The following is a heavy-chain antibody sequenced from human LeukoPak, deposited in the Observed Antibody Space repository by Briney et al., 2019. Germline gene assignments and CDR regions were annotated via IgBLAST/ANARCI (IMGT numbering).Heavy chain of an antibody. D-gene: IGHD6-13*01. J-gene: IGHJ5*02. Sequence: GASVKVSSKVSGYTLTELSMHWVRQAPGKGLEWVGGFYPEDGETIYAQKFQGRVTMTEDTSTDTAYMELSSLRSEDTAVYYCATDRRWYSNSWYVYHNWFDPWGQGTLVTVSS. V-gene: IGHV1-24*01. CDR3: ATDRRWYSNSWYVYHNWFDP. CDR1: GYTLTELS. CDR2: FYPEDGET.